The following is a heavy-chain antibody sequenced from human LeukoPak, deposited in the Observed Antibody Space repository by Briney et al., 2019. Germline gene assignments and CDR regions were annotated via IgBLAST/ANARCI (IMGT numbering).Heavy chain of an antibody. CDR1: GGSISSGSYY. D-gene: IGHD4-23*01. J-gene: IGHJ5*02. CDR3: ARDKAPGGKRWSDP. V-gene: IGHV4-61*02. CDR2: IYTSGST. Sequence: PSETLSLTCTVSGGSISSGSYYWSWIRQPAGKGLEWIGRIYTSGSTNYNPSLKGRVTISRDTSKNQFSLRLSSVTAADAAVYHCARDKAPGGKRWSDPWGQGALVIVSS.